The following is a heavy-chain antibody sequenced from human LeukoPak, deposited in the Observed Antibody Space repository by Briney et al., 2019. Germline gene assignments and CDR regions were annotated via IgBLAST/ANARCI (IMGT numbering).Heavy chain of an antibody. V-gene: IGHV3-30*04. CDR2: ISYDGSNK. CDR3: ARPVGASYFDY. CDR1: GFTFSSYA. Sequence: PGGSLRLSCAASGFTFSSYAMHWVRQAPGKGLEWVAVISYDGSNKYYADSVTGRFTISRDNSKNTLYLQMNSLRAEDTAVYYCARPVGASYFDYWGQGTLVTVSS. J-gene: IGHJ4*02. D-gene: IGHD3-10*01.